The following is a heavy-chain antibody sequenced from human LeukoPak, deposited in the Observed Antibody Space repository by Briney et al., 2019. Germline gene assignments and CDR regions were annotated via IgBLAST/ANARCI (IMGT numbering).Heavy chain of an antibody. Sequence: GGSLRLSCVDSGVSFSLYALAWVRQAPGKGLEWVAAVTGRGGATHYVDSVKGRFTISTDNSKNTMYLQMNSLRSEDTAIYYCASDPNGDYVGALDYWGRGTLVTVSS. CDR3: ASDPNGDYVGALDY. CDR1: GVSFSLYA. D-gene: IGHD2-8*01. CDR2: VTGRGGAT. V-gene: IGHV3-23*01. J-gene: IGHJ4*01.